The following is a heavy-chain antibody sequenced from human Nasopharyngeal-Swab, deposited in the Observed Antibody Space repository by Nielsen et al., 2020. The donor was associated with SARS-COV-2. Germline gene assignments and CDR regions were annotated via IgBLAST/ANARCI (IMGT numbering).Heavy chain of an antibody. D-gene: IGHD3-9*01. CDR3: AKDLTGYYAPLDQ. V-gene: IGHV3-23*01. J-gene: IGHJ4*02. Sequence: GGSLRLSCAASGFTFDRYAMNWVRQTPGKGLEWVSAVNGNGADTNFADSVKGRFTIFRDNFKNTIYLHMNSLRAEDTAVYYCAKDLTGYYAPLDQWGQGTLVTVSS. CDR2: VNGNGADT. CDR1: GFTFDRYA.